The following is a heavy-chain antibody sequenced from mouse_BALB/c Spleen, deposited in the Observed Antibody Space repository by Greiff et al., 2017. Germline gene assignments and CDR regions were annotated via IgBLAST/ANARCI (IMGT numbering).Heavy chain of an antibody. CDR2: ISSGSSTI. Sequence: EVHLVESGGGLVQPGGSRKLSCAASGFTFSSFGMHWVRQAPEKGLEWVAYISSGSSTIYYADTVKGRFTISRDNPKNTLFLQMTSLRSEDTAMYYCARTTARATWFAYWGQGTLVTVSA. J-gene: IGHJ3*01. CDR3: ARTTARATWFAY. V-gene: IGHV5-17*02. CDR1: GFTFSSFG. D-gene: IGHD3-2*01.